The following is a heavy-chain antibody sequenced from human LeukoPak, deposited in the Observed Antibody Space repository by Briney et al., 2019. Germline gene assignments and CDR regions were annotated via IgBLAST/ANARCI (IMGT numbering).Heavy chain of an antibody. CDR2: IYYSGST. CDR1: GGSISSGDYY. J-gene: IGHJ3*02. Sequence: SQTLSLTCTVSGGSISSGDYYWSWIRQPPGKGLEWIGYIYYSGSTYYNPSLKSRVTISVDTSENQFSLKLTSVTAADTAVYYCARDGSSSYYSDAFDIWGQGTMVTVSS. CDR3: ARDGSSSYYSDAFDI. D-gene: IGHD3-22*01. V-gene: IGHV4-30-4*08.